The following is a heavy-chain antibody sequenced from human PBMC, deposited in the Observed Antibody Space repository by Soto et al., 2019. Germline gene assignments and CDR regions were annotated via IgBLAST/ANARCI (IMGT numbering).Heavy chain of an antibody. D-gene: IGHD1-1*01. CDR1: GFIFSDYY. Sequence: QVLLVESGGGLVKPGGSLRLSCAASGFIFSDYYMSWVRQTPGKGLEWVSYISTRSTYTNYADSVKGRFTISRDNAKNSLYLQMDSLRVEDTAVYYCARDVAWKRGKVGRYYYGMDVWGQGTTVTVSS. CDR3: ARDVAWKRGKVGRYYYGMDV. V-gene: IGHV3-11*06. J-gene: IGHJ6*02. CDR2: ISTRSTYT.